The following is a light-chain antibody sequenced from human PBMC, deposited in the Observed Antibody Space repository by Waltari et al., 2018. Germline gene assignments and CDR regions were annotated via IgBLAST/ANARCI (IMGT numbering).Light chain of an antibody. CDR2: SAS. V-gene: IGKV1-5*03. CDR1: PSVSSW. Sequence: DVQLTQSPSTLSASVGDRVTITCRASPSVSSWLAWYQQKPGKAPKLLIYSASRLESGVPSRFSGSGSGKEFTLTISSLQPDDFATYYCQQYNYNSRTFGQGTKVDIK. J-gene: IGKJ1*01. CDR3: QQYNYNSRT.